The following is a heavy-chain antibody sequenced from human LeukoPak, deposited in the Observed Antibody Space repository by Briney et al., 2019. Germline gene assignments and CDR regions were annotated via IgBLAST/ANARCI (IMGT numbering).Heavy chain of an antibody. D-gene: IGHD2-2*01. Sequence: ASVKVSCKASGYTFTSYDINWVRQATGQGLEWMGWMNPNSGNTGYAQKLQGRVTMTTDTSTSTAYMELRSLRSDDTAVYYCARDYPIVVVPAAIGEDAFDIWGQGTMVTVSS. CDR3: ARDYPIVVVPAAIGEDAFDI. CDR1: GYTFTSYD. CDR2: MNPNSGNT. J-gene: IGHJ3*02. V-gene: IGHV1-8*01.